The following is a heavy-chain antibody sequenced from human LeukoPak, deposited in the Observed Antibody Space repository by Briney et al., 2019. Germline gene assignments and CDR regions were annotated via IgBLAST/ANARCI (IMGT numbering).Heavy chain of an antibody. V-gene: IGHV5-51*01. CDR1: GYKFSSYW. Sequence: GESLKISCKGSGYKFSSYWIAWVRQMPGKGLEWMGIIYLGDSDTGYSPSFQGQVTISADKSISTAYLQWSSLKASNTALYYYSRPRGSLYDAFDIWGQGTLVTVSS. J-gene: IGHJ3*02. CDR2: IYLGDSDT. CDR3: SRPRGSLYDAFDI. D-gene: IGHD1-26*01.